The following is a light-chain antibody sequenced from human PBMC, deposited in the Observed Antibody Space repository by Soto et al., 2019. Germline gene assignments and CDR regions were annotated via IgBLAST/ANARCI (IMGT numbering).Light chain of an antibody. Sequence: QSALSQPPSASGSPGQSVTISCTGTSNDVGGYNFVSWYQQHPGKAPKLMIFEVSKRPSGVPDRFSGSKSGSTASLTVSGFQAEDEADYYCSSYAGNNIYYVFGTGTKVTVL. CDR2: EVS. J-gene: IGLJ1*01. CDR3: SSYAGNNIYYV. CDR1: SNDVGGYNF. V-gene: IGLV2-8*01.